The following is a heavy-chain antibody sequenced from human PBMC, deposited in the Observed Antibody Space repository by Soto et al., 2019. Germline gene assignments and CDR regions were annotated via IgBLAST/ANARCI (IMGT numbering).Heavy chain of an antibody. CDR2: IYPGDSET. CDR1: GYSFTSYW. V-gene: IGHV5-51*01. J-gene: IGHJ1*01. Sequence: GESLKISCKGSGYSFTSYWIGWVRQMPGKGLEWMGIIYPGDSETRYSPSFQGQVTISADKSIRTAYLQWSSLKASDTAMYYCAAYYDSSGHYREYFQHWGQGTLVTVSS. CDR3: AAYYDSSGHYREYFQH. D-gene: IGHD3-22*01.